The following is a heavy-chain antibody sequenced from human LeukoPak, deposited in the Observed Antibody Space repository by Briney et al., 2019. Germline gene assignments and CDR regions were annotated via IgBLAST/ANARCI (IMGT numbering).Heavy chain of an antibody. D-gene: IGHD3-22*01. V-gene: IGHV3-23*01. J-gene: IGHJ4*02. CDR1: GFTSVNYA. CDR2: ISGSGGSA. Sequence: GGSLRLSCAATGFTSVNYAMSWVRQAPGKGLEWVSGISGSGGSAYYANSVKGRFTISRDNSKNTLYLQMNSLRAEDTAVYYCAKEGYDSSGYPYYFDYWGQGTLVTVSS. CDR3: AKEGYDSSGYPYYFDY.